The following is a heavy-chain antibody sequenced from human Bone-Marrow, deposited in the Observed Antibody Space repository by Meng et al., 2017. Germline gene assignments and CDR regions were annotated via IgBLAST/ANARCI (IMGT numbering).Heavy chain of an antibody. CDR2: IKRNSDGGTI. D-gene: IGHD6-13*01. CDR1: GLSFTDAW. Sequence: GGSLRLSCVASGLSFTDAWMSWVCQAPGKVLEWVGRIKRNSDGGTIDYAAPVKGRFTISRDDSKNTLYLQMDSLKTEDTAVYFCATGAAAADHWGQGTLVTVSS. V-gene: IGHV3-15*01. CDR3: ATGAAAADH. J-gene: IGHJ4*02.